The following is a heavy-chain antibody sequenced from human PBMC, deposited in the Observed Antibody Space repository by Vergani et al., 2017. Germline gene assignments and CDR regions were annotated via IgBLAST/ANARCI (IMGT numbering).Heavy chain of an antibody. CDR1: GGSISSGDYY. CDR2: IYYSGST. CDR3: ARVESGRYCSSTSCFTYNWFDP. Sequence: QVQLQESGPGLVKPSQTLSLTCTVSGGSISSGDYYWSWIRQPPGKGLEWIGYIYYSGSTYYNPSLKSRVTISVDTSKTQFSLKLSAVTAADTAVYYCARVESGRYCSSTSCFTYNWFDPWGQGTLVTVSS. V-gene: IGHV4-30-4*01. D-gene: IGHD2-2*01. J-gene: IGHJ5*02.